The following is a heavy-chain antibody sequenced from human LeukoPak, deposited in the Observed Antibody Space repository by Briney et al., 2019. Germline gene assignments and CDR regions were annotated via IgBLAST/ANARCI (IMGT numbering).Heavy chain of an antibody. CDR1: GFTFSSYG. V-gene: IGHV3-30*02. D-gene: IGHD6-6*01. Sequence: GGSLRLSCAVSGFTFSSYGMHWVRQAPGKGLEWVAFIQYDGSNKYYVDSVKGRFTISRDNSKNTLYLQMNSPRAEDTAVYYCATPSSSSSWGPTDYWGQGTLVTVSS. CDR3: ATPSSSSSWGPTDY. J-gene: IGHJ4*02. CDR2: IQYDGSNK.